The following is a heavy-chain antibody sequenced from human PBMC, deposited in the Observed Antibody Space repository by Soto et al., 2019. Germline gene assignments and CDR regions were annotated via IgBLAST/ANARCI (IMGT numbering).Heavy chain of an antibody. J-gene: IGHJ3*02. Sequence: TGGSLRLSCAASGFTFDDYGMSWVRQAPGKGLEWVSGINWNGGSTGYADSVKGRFTISRDNAKNSLYLQMNSLRAEDTALYYCARVGIWFGELSQNAFDIWGQGTMVTVSS. CDR2: INWNGGST. CDR1: GFTFDDYG. V-gene: IGHV3-20*04. CDR3: ARVGIWFGELSQNAFDI. D-gene: IGHD3-10*01.